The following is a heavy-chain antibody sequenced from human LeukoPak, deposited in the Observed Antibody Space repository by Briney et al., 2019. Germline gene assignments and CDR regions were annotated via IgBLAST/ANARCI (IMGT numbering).Heavy chain of an antibody. CDR1: GVSISSYY. CDR2: IYTSGST. Sequence: SETLSLTCTVSGVSISSYYWNWIRQSAGKGLEWIGRIYTSGSTYYNPSLKSRVSMSVDTSKNQFSLKLSSVTAADTAVYYCARVKRYYDFWSGPKHYYYMDVWGKGTTVTVSS. D-gene: IGHD3-3*01. V-gene: IGHV4-4*07. CDR3: ARVKRYYDFWSGPKHYYYMDV. J-gene: IGHJ6*03.